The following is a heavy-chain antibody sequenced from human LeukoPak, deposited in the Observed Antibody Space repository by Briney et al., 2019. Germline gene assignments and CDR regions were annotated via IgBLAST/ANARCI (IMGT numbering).Heavy chain of an antibody. D-gene: IGHD6-13*01. CDR2: IYHSGSS. CDR1: GYSISSGYY. V-gene: IGHV4-38-2*02. CDR3: ALWGIAAASTRHIETFDY. Sequence: SETLSLTCTVSGYSISSGYYWGWLRQPPGKGLEWIGSIYHSGSSYYNSSLKSRVTISVDTSKNQFSLKLSSVTAADTAVYYCALWGIAAASTRHIETFDYWGQGTLVTVSS. J-gene: IGHJ4*02.